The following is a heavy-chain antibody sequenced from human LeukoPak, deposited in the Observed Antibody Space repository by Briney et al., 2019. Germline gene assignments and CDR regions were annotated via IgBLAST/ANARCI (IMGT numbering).Heavy chain of an antibody. V-gene: IGHV3-7*01. Sequence: HPGGSLRLSCAASGFTFSNYWMNWVRQAPGKGLEWVANIKQDGSEKYYVDSVKGRFTISRDNAKNSLYLQMNSLRAEDTAVYYCAREKAAGRGWYYYYYMDVWGKGTTVTISS. J-gene: IGHJ6*03. CDR3: AREKAAGRGWYYYYYMDV. CDR2: IKQDGSEK. D-gene: IGHD6-13*01. CDR1: GFTFSNYW.